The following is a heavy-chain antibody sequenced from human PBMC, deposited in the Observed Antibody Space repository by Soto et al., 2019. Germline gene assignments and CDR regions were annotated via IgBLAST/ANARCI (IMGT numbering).Heavy chain of an antibody. V-gene: IGHV3-66*01. J-gene: IGHJ4*02. Sequence: GGSLRLSCAASGFTVSTKYMSWARQAPGKGLEWVSVIHSGGSTFYADSVRGRFTISRDNSKNTVNLQMNSLRAEDTAVYYCARDPWAADYWGQGTLVTVSS. CDR3: ARDPWAADY. CDR2: IHSGGST. CDR1: GFTVSTKY. D-gene: IGHD3-16*01.